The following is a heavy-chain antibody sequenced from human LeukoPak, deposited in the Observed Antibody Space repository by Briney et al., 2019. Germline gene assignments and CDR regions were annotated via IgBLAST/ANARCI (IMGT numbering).Heavy chain of an antibody. J-gene: IGHJ5*02. D-gene: IGHD6-13*01. CDR3: ARDPQIAAAGTRGYNWFDP. CDR2: IYYSGST. V-gene: IGHV4-39*07. Sequence: PSETLSLTCTVSGGSISSSSYYWGWIRQPPGKGLEWIGSIYYSGSTYYNPSLKSRVTISVDTSKNQFSLKLSSVTAADTAVYYCARDPQIAAAGTRGYNWFDPWGQGTLVTVSS. CDR1: GGSISSSSYY.